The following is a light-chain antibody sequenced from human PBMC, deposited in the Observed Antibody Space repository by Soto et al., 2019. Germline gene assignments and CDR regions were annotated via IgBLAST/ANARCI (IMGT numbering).Light chain of an antibody. V-gene: IGKV3-15*01. J-gene: IGKJ4*01. CDR3: QQYNGWPLT. CDR2: SAS. CDR1: QSVSNN. Sequence: EIVMTQSPATLSVSPGERATLSCRASQSVSNNLAWYQQKPGQAPRLLIYSASSRATGIPARLSGSASGTEFTLTVSSLQSVGFAVYYCQQYNGWPLTFGGGTMVETK.